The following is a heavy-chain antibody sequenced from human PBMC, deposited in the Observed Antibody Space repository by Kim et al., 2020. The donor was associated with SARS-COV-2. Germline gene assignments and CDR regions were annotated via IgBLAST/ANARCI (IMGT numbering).Heavy chain of an antibody. CDR3: ASNHLGYSSGWYPAEYFQH. Sequence: GRFTISRDNSKNTLYLQMNSLRAEDTAVYYCASNHLGYSSGWYPAEYFQHWGQGTLVTVSS. V-gene: IGHV3-30*01. J-gene: IGHJ1*01. D-gene: IGHD6-19*01.